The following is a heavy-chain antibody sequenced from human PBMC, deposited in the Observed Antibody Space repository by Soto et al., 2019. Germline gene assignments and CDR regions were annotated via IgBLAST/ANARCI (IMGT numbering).Heavy chain of an antibody. CDR1: GGTFSSNT. CDR2: LIPIFGTA. V-gene: IGHV1-69*06. Sequence: QVQLVQSGAEVKKPGSSVKISCKASGGTFSSNTINWVRQAAGQGLEWMGGLIPIFGTANYAQKFQGRVTITADKSTNTEYMELSSLTSEDTAVYYCASKAACGGDCYAFDSWGQGTLVTVSS. D-gene: IGHD2-21*02. CDR3: ASKAACGGDCYAFDS. J-gene: IGHJ4*02.